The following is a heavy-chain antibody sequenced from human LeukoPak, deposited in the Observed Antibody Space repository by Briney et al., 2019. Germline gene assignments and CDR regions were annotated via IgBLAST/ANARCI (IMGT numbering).Heavy chain of an antibody. Sequence: GESLKISCKGSGYSFTSYWISWVRQMPGKGLEWMGRIDPSDSYTNYSPSFQGHVTISADKSTSTAYLQWSSLKASDTAMYYCARRPKGNYCSSTSCYYGWFDPWGQGTLVTVSS. V-gene: IGHV5-10-1*01. CDR1: GYSFTSYW. D-gene: IGHD2-2*01. CDR3: ARRPKGNYCSSTSCYYGWFDP. J-gene: IGHJ5*02. CDR2: IDPSDSYT.